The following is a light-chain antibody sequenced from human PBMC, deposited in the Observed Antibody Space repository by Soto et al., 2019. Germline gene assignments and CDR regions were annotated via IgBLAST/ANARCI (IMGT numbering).Light chain of an antibody. CDR3: QQYNKWPLLT. V-gene: IGKV3-15*01. CDR2: GAS. Sequence: EIGVTQFPATLSVSPGERATLSCRASQSVSSNLAWYQQKPGQGPRLLIYGASTRATGIPARFSGSGSGTEFTLTISSLQSEDFAVYYCQQYNKWPLLTFGGGTKVDIK. CDR1: QSVSSN. J-gene: IGKJ4*01.